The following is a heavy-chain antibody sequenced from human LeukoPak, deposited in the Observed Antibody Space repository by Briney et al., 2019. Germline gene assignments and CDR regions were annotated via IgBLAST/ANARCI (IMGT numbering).Heavy chain of an antibody. Sequence: PGESLKISCKGSGYSFTSYWIGWVRQMPGKGLEWMGIIYPGDSDTRYSPSFQGQVTISADKFISTAYLQWSSLKASDTAMYYCARRVGYGYYYYGMDVWGQGTTVTVSS. CDR3: ARRVGYGYYYYGMDV. CDR1: GYSFTSYW. CDR2: IYPGDSDT. V-gene: IGHV5-51*01. D-gene: IGHD5-18*01. J-gene: IGHJ6*02.